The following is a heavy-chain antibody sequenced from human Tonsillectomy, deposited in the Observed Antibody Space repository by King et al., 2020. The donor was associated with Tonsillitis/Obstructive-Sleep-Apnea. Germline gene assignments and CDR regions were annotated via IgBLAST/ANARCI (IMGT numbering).Heavy chain of an antibody. Sequence: QLQLQESGPGLVKPSETLSLTCTVSGGSISSYYWSWIRQPPGKGLEWIGYIYYSGSTNYNPSLKSRVTISVDTSKNQFSLKLSSVTAADTAVYYCARAPPSMIVVGLGAFDILGQGTVVTVSS. D-gene: IGHD3-22*01. CDR3: ARAPPSMIVVGLGAFDI. J-gene: IGHJ3*02. CDR2: IYYSGST. CDR1: GGSISSYY. V-gene: IGHV4-59*01.